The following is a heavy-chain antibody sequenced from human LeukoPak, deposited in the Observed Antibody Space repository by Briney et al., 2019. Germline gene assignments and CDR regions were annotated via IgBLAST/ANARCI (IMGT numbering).Heavy chain of an antibody. CDR1: GSSISRYY. D-gene: IGHD3-22*01. CDR2: MYHSGST. V-gene: IGHV4-59*01. J-gene: IGHJ3*02. CDR3: AGYDSSGYDAFDI. Sequence: SETLSLTCSVSGSSISRYYWSWIRQPPGKGLEWIGYMYHSGSTNYNPSLKSRVTMSEDTSKNQFSLKLRSVTAADTAVYYCAGYDSSGYDAFDIWGQGTMVTVSS.